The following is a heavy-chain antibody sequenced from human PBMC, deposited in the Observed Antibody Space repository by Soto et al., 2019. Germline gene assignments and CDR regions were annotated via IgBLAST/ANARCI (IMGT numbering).Heavy chain of an antibody. D-gene: IGHD5-12*01. J-gene: IGHJ4*02. CDR2: IYYSGST. V-gene: IGHV4-59*01. CDR1: GGSISSYY. CDR3: ARGDSGYQSDFDY. Sequence: SETLSLTCTVSGGSISSYYWSWIRQPPGKGLEWIGYIYYSGSTNYNPSLKSRVTISVDTSKNQFSLKLSSVTAADTAVYYCARGDSGYQSDFDYWGQGTLVNVS.